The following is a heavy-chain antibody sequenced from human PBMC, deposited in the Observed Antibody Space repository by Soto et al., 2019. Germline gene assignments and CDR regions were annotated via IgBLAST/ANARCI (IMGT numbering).Heavy chain of an antibody. J-gene: IGHJ4*02. V-gene: IGHV3-23*01. Sequence: EVQLLESGGGLVQPGGSLRLSCAAAGSTFSSYAMSLVRQAPGKGLEWVSALSGSGGSTYYADSVKGRFTISRDNSKNATYLQRNRLRAEDTDEKYCARGRYRSGKQYRDYWGQGNLVTACS. CDR2: LSGSGGST. D-gene: IGHD1-26*01. CDR1: GSTFSSYA. CDR3: ARGRYRSGKQYRDY.